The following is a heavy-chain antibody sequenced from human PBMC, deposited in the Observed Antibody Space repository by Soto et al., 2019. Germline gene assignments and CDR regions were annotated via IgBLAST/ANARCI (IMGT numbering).Heavy chain of an antibody. D-gene: IGHD2-2*01. Sequence: QVQLVQSGAEVKQPGSSVKVSCKASGGTFSSYAISWVRQAPGQGLEWMGGIIPISGTANSAQKFQGRVTITADETTSTAYMELSSLRSEDTAVYYCARSQGSSTSLEIYYYYYYGMDVWGHGNTVTVSS. J-gene: IGHJ6*02. CDR1: GGTFSSYA. V-gene: IGHV1-69*01. CDR3: ARSQGSSTSLEIYYYYYYGMDV. CDR2: IIPISGTA.